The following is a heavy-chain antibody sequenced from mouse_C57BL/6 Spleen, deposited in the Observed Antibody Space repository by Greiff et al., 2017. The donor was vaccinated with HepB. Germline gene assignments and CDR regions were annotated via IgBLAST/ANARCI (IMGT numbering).Heavy chain of an antibody. CDR2: INPSSGYT. J-gene: IGHJ4*01. CDR1: GYTFTSYW. D-gene: IGHD1-1*01. V-gene: IGHV1-7*01. CDR3: ATHYYGSSYEYAMDY. Sequence: VKLVESGAELAKPGASVKLSCKASGYTFTSYWMHWVNQRPGQGLEWIGYINPSSGYTKYNQKFKDKATLTADKSSSTAYMQLSSLTYEDSAVYYCATHYYGSSYEYAMDYWGQGTSVTVSS.